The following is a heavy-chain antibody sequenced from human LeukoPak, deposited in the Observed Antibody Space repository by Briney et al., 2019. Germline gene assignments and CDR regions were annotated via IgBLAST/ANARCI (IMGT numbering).Heavy chain of an antibody. CDR3: ARHYVTGVARGYSDY. V-gene: IGHV4-59*05. CDR2: ISYSGTT. J-gene: IGHJ4*02. Sequence: SETLSLTCTVSGGSISSYYWKWIRQPPGKGLEWIGSISYSGTTYYNPSLKSRATISVDTSKNQFSLKLNSVSAADTAVYYCARHYVTGVARGYSDYWGQGTLVTVSS. D-gene: IGHD3-10*02. CDR1: GGSISSYY.